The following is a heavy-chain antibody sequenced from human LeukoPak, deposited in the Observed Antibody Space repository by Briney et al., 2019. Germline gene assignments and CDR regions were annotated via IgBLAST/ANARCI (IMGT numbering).Heavy chain of an antibody. V-gene: IGHV3-21*01. CDR2: ISSSSSYI. D-gene: IGHD2-21*01. CDR3: ARDLGDYWYFDL. Sequence: GGSLRLSCAASGFTFSSYAMSWVRQAPGKGLEWVSSISSSSSYIYYADSVKGRFTISRDNAKNSLYLQMNSLRAEDTAVYYCARDLGDYWYFDLWGRGTLVTVSS. CDR1: GFTFSSYA. J-gene: IGHJ2*01.